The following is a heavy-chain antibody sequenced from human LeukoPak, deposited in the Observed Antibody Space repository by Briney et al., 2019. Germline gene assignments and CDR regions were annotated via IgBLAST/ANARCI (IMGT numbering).Heavy chain of an antibody. CDR1: GGSISCYY. V-gene: IGHV4-59*01. J-gene: IGHJ4*02. D-gene: IGHD5-12*01. CDR3: ASLGRGYSGYDEVYFDY. Sequence: SETLSLTCTVSGGSISCYYWSWIRQPPGKGLEWIGYIYYSGSTNYNPSLKSRVTISVDTSKNQFSLKLSSVTAADTAVYYCASLGRGYSGYDEVYFDYWGQGTLVTVSS. CDR2: IYYSGST.